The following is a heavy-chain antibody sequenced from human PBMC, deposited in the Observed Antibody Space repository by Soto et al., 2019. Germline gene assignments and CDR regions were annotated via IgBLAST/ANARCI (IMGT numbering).Heavy chain of an antibody. J-gene: IGHJ5*02. CDR3: ATSADNWFDP. Sequence: PSETRSLACSVSVGSMSSSTFYWGWIRQPPGKGLEWIGSVYYSGSAYYNSSLKTRVTMSVDLSKNHFSLRLSSVTAADTAVYYCATSADNWFDPWGQGTLVTVSS. CDR2: VYYSGSA. CDR1: VGSMSSSTFY. V-gene: IGHV4-39*02.